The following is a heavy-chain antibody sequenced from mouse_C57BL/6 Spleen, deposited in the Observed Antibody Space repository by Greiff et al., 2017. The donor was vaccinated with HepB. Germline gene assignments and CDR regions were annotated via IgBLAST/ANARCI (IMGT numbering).Heavy chain of an antibody. D-gene: IGHD1-1*01. J-gene: IGHJ1*03. CDR3: TREGITTVVARYFDV. CDR2: ISSGGDYI. Sequence: EVHLVESGEGLVKPGGSLKLSCAASGFTFSSYAMSWVRQTPEKRLEWVAYISSGGDYIYYADTVKGRFTISRDNARNTLYLQMSSLKSEDTAMYYCTREGITTVVARYFDVWGTGTTVTVSS. V-gene: IGHV5-9-1*02. CDR1: GFTFSSYA.